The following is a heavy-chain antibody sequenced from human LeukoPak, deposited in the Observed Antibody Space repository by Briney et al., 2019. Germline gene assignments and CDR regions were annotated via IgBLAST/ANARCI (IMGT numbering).Heavy chain of an antibody. CDR1: AYTFTSYA. V-gene: IGHV7-4-1*02. J-gene: IGHJ4*02. CDR2: INTNTGNP. CDR3: ARTKSQYYSDY. Sequence: ASVKVSCKASAYTFTSYAMNWVRQAPGQGLEWMGWINTNTGNPTYAQGFTGRFVFSLDTSVSTAYLQISSLKAEDTAMYYCARTKSQYYSDYWGQGTLVTVSS.